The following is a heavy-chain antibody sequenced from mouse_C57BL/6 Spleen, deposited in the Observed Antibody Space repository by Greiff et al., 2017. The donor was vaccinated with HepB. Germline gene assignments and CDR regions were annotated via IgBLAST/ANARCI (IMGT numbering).Heavy chain of an antibody. Sequence: QVQLQQSGAELVKPGASVKISCKASGYAFSSYWMNWVKQRPGKGLEWIGQIYPGDGDTNYNGKFTGKATLTADKSSSTAYMQLSSLTSEDSAVYFCARGNYYGSSLAWFAYWGQGTLVTVSA. D-gene: IGHD1-1*01. CDR1: GYAFSSYW. CDR3: ARGNYYGSSLAWFAY. CDR2: IYPGDGDT. J-gene: IGHJ3*01. V-gene: IGHV1-80*01.